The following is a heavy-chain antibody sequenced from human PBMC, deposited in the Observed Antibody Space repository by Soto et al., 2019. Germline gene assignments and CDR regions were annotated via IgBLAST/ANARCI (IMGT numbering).Heavy chain of an antibody. CDR1: GYTFTSYG. CDR3: ATREDSSSSAYFDY. V-gene: IGHV1-18*01. D-gene: IGHD6-6*01. CDR2: ISAYNGNT. Sequence: ASVKVSCKASGYTFTSYGISWVRQAPGQGLEWMGWISAYNGNTNYAQKLQGRVTMTTDTSTSTAYMELRSLRSDDTAVYYCATREDSSSSAYFDYWGQGTLVTVSS. J-gene: IGHJ4*02.